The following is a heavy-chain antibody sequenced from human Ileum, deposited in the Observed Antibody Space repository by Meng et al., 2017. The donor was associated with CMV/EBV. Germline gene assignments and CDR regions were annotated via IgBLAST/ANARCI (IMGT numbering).Heavy chain of an antibody. CDR2: IHGGGGK. CDR1: GFSLTTNVES. CDR3: VHRYSSSSGQVS. D-gene: IGHD6-6*01. Sequence: QIHLKESCPPLVNPTQTLTLTCTFSGFSLTTNVESVGWIRQPPGKALEWLALIHGGGGKQYSPSLHGTITATRDTSKNQVVLTMTNMDPVDTATYYCVHRYSSSSGQVSWGQGTLVTVSS. J-gene: IGHJ5*02. V-gene: IGHV2-5*02.